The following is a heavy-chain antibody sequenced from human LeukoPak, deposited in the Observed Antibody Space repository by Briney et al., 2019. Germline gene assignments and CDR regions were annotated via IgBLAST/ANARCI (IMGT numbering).Heavy chain of an antibody. V-gene: IGHV1-3*01. J-gene: IGHJ6*02. CDR2: VDAGSDNR. CDR1: GYRFTRYS. D-gene: IGHD6-6*01. Sequence: ASVKVSCKASGYRFTRYSIHWVRQAPGQRLEWMGSVDAGSDNRKYSQKFQGRVTITSDTSASTAYMELSSLRSEDTAVYYCSRKYSSSSPYYYYGMDVWGQGTTVTVSS. CDR3: SRKYSSSSPYYYYGMDV.